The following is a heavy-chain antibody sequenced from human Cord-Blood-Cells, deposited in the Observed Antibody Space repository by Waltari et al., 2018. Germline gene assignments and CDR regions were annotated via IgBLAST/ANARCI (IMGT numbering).Heavy chain of an antibody. CDR3: AVPGYDYYYYGMDV. CDR2: ISSSGSTI. J-gene: IGHJ6*02. D-gene: IGHD5-12*01. Sequence: EVQLVESGGGLVQPGGSLRLSCADSGFTFSSYEMNWVRQAPGKGLEWVSYISSSGSTIYYADSVKGRFTISRDNAKNSLYLQMNSLRAEDTSVYYCAVPGYDYYYYGMDVWGQGTTVTVSS. V-gene: IGHV3-48*03. CDR1: GFTFSSYE.